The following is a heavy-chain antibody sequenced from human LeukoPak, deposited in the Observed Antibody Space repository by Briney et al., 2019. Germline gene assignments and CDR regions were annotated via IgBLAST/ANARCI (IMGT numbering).Heavy chain of an antibody. J-gene: IGHJ4*02. D-gene: IGHD1-26*01. CDR3: ARSKVGATTDFDY. CDR2: INPSGGST. V-gene: IGHV1-46*01. Sequence: ASVKVSCKASGYTFTSYYMHWVRQAPGQGLEWMGIINPSGGSTSYAQKFQGRVTMTTDTSTSTAYMELRSLRSDDTAVYYCARSKVGATTDFDYWGQGTLVTVSS. CDR1: GYTFTSYY.